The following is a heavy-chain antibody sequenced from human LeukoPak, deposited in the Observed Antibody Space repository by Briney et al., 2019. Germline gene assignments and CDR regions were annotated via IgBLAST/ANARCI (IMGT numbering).Heavy chain of an antibody. V-gene: IGHV4-34*01. CDR1: GGSFSGYY. D-gene: IGHD6-13*01. CDR3: ARTRRGSSWYPLYYGMDV. J-gene: IGHJ6*04. Sequence: SETLSLTCAVYGGSFSGYYWSWIRQPPGKGLEWIEEINHSGSTNYNPSLKSRVTISVDTSKNQFSLKLSSVTAADTAVYYCARTRRGSSWYPLYYGMDVWGKGTTVTVSS. CDR2: INHSGST.